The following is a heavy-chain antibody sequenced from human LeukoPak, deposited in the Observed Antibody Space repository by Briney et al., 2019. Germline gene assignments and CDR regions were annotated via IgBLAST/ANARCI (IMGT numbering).Heavy chain of an antibody. J-gene: IGHJ4*02. CDR3: ARGIAAAGSYFDY. CDR2: IIPIFGTA. Sequence: SVKVSCKTSGGTFSNCAISWVRQAPGQGLEWMGGIIPIFGTANYAQKFQGRVTITADESTSTAYMELSSLRSEDTAVYYCARGIAAAGSYFDYWGQGTLVTVSS. V-gene: IGHV1-69*13. CDR1: GGTFSNCA. D-gene: IGHD6-13*01.